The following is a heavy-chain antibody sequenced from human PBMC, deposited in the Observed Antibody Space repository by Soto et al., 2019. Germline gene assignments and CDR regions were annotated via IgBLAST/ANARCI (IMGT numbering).Heavy chain of an antibody. J-gene: IGHJ6*01. Sequence: EVQLVESGGGLVKPGGPLRLSCAASGFTFSNYNMNWVRQAPGKGLEWVSSISGSRSYIYYADSVKGRFTISRDNVKNSLYQQMDSQRDEDTVVYYCARSEVDYSSRWYDDSARDVWGQGTMVTVSS. CDR3: ARSEVDYSSRWYDDSARDV. CDR2: ISGSRSYI. D-gene: IGHD6-13*01. CDR1: GFTFSNYN. V-gene: IGHV3-21*01.